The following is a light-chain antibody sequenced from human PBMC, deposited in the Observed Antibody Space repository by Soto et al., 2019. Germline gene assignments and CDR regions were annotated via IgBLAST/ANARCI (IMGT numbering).Light chain of an antibody. Sequence: IVMTQPPAPLSVSPGERATLSCRASQTLINKLAWFQQEPGQAPRLIIYDASTRATGVPARFSGSGSGTEFTLTISSLQSEDVAVYYCQQYNDWQWTLDQGTKVDIK. J-gene: IGKJ1*01. CDR3: QQYNDWQWT. CDR1: QTLINK. V-gene: IGKV3-15*01. CDR2: DAS.